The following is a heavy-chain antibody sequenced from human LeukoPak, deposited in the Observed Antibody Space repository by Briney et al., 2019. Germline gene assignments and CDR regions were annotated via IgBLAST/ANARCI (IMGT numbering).Heavy chain of an antibody. V-gene: IGHV4-30-4*01. Sequence: SQTLSLTCTVSGGSISSGDYYWSWIRQPPGKGLEWIGYIYYSGSTNYNPSLKSRVTISVDTSKNQFSLKLSSVTAADTAVYYCARFYDSSGYYYLFDYWGQGTLVTVSS. J-gene: IGHJ4*02. D-gene: IGHD3-22*01. CDR2: IYYSGST. CDR1: GGSISSGDYY. CDR3: ARFYDSSGYYYLFDY.